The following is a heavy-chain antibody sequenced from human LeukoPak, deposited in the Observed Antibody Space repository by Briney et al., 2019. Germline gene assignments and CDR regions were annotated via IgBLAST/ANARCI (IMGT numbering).Heavy chain of an antibody. J-gene: IGHJ5*02. V-gene: IGHV4-31*03. CDR3: ARGYKWELLPGRLNNWFDP. Sequence: PSQTLSLTCTVSGGSISSGGYYWSWIRQHPGKGLEWIGYIYYSGSTYYNPSLKSRVTISVDTSKNQFSLKLSSVTAADTAVYYCARGYKWELLPGRLNNWFDPWGQGTLVTVSS. CDR1: GGSISSGGYY. CDR2: IYYSGST. D-gene: IGHD1-26*01.